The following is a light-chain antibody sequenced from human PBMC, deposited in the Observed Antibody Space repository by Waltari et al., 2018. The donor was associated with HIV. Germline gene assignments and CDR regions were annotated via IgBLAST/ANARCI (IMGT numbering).Light chain of an antibody. CDR1: SSDGGGYNY. CDR3: SSYTISSTLV. CDR2: DVS. J-gene: IGLJ2*01. Sequence: QSALTQPASVSGSPGQPITISCTGTSSDGGGYNYVSWYQQHPGKAPKLMIYDVSNRPSGVSNRFSGSKSGNTASLTISGLQAEDEADYYCSSYTISSTLVFGGGTKLTVL. V-gene: IGLV2-14*01.